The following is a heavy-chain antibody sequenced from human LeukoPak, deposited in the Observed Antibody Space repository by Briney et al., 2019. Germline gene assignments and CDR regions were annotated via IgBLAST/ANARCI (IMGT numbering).Heavy chain of an antibody. J-gene: IGHJ4*02. CDR1: GFTFSSYA. Sequence: GRSLRLSCAASGFTFSSYAMRWVRQAPGKGLEWVAVISYDGSNKYYADSVKGRFTISRDNSKNTLYLQMNSLRAEDTAVYYCARDPKWLRSRLSYFDYWGQGTLVTVSS. CDR2: ISYDGSNK. D-gene: IGHD5-12*01. CDR3: ARDPKWLRSRLSYFDY. V-gene: IGHV3-30-3*01.